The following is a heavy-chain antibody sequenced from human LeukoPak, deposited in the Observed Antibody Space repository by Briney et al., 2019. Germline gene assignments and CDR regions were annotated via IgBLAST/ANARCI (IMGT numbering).Heavy chain of an antibody. Sequence: TSETLSFTCTVSGGSVYTSDYYWGSVRQPPGKGPEWIGDIFYTGKTNYNPSLKSRVSISIDTSKNQFSLKLTSVTAADTAVYYCARVFDSWGQGTLVTVSS. CDR1: GGSVYTSDYY. V-gene: IGHV4-39*07. J-gene: IGHJ4*02. CDR3: ARVFDS. CDR2: IFYTGKT.